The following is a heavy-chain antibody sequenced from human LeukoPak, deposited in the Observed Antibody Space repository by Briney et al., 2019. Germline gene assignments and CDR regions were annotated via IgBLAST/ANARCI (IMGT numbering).Heavy chain of an antibody. D-gene: IGHD3-10*01. CDR3: ARGLYGSGTYYFDY. J-gene: IGHJ4*02. V-gene: IGHV1-2*02. CDR2: INPNSGGT. Sequence: GASVKVSCKASGYTFTGYYMHWVRQAPGQGLEWVGWINPNSGGTNYAQKFQGRVTMTRDTSISTAYMELSRLRSDDTAVYYCARGLYGSGTYYFDYWGQGTLVTVSS. CDR1: GYTFTGYY.